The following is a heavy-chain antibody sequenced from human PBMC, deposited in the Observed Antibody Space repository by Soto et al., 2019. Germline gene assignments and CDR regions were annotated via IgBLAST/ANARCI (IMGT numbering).Heavy chain of an antibody. CDR3: AKEMGSRGSYRADAFDI. J-gene: IGHJ3*02. CDR1: GLTFSSSR. Sequence: PGGSLRLSGAASGLTFSSSRLNWVRQAPGKGLEWVSSISSSSSYIYYADSVKGRFTISRDNAKNSLYLQMNSLRAEDTAVYYCAKEMGSRGSYRADAFDIWGQGTMVTVSS. CDR2: ISSSSSYI. D-gene: IGHD3-16*02. V-gene: IGHV3-21*01.